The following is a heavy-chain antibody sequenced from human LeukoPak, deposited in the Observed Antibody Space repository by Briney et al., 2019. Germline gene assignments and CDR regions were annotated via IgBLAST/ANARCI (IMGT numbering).Heavy chain of an antibody. CDR2: MNPNSGNT. D-gene: IGHD3-22*01. CDR3: ARDRNDRDAFDI. J-gene: IGHJ3*02. V-gene: IGHV1-8*01. Sequence: ASVKVSCKASGYTFTSYDINWVRQATGQGLEWMGWMNPNSGNTGYAQKFQGRVTMTRNTSISTAYMELSSLRSEDTAVYYCARDRNDRDAFDIWGQGTMVTVSS. CDR1: GYTFTSYD.